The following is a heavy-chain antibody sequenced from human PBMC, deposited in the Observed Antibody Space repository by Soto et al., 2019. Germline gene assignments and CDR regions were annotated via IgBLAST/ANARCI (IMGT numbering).Heavy chain of an antibody. V-gene: IGHV1-3*02. CDR3: ARPDYTQDVWYHTYDI. J-gene: IGHJ3*02. D-gene: IGHD3-3*01. Sequence: AAVTSSCKGSGCTLTSYARHWVRQTHGQRLEWMGWSNAGNGNTKYSQEFQGRVTITRDTSASTAYMELSSLKASDTAMYYCARPDYTQDVWYHTYDIWGQGTMVTVSS. CDR2: SNAGNGNT. CDR1: GCTLTSYA.